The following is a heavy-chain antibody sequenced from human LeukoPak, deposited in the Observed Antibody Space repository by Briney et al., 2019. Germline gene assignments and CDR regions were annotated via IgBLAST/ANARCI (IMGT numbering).Heavy chain of an antibody. CDR2: ISGSGADT. CDR1: GFTFRNYG. Sequence: GGSLRLSCAASGFTFRNYGMTWVRQAPGKGLEWVSAISGSGADTYYADSVKGRFTISRDNSKNTLYLQMNSLRAEDTAVYYCANDFQPTDRGFYFDPWGQGTLVTVSS. CDR3: ANDFQPTDRGFYFDP. D-gene: IGHD1-1*01. J-gene: IGHJ5*02. V-gene: IGHV3-23*01.